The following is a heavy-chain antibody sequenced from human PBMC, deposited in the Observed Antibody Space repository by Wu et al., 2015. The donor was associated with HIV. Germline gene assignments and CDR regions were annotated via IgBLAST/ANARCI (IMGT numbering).Heavy chain of an antibody. CDR2: INPNSGGA. V-gene: IGHV1-2*02. CDR1: GDGFTSYA. J-gene: IGHJ4*02. D-gene: IGHD2-2*01. Sequence: QVHLVQFGGEVKKPGSSVKVTCKASGDGFTSYAVSWVRQAPGQGLEWMGGINPNSGGAHFGLDFQGRVTMTGDTSISTVYMDLTSLASVDTAIYYCAREGRCPTTSCHFDYWGQGTLVTVSS. CDR3: AREGRCPTTSCHFDY.